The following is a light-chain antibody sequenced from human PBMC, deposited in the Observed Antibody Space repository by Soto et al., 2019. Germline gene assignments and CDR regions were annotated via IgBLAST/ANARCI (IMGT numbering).Light chain of an antibody. CDR3: CSYAGSYTL. Sequence: QSVLTQPGSVSGSTGKSVTISCTGTSSDVGGYNYVSWYQQHPGKAPKLMIYDVSKRPSGVPDRFSGSKSGNTASLTISGLQAEDEADYYCCSYAGSYTLFGGGTKLTV. J-gene: IGLJ2*01. CDR1: SSDVGGYNY. CDR2: DVS. V-gene: IGLV2-11*01.